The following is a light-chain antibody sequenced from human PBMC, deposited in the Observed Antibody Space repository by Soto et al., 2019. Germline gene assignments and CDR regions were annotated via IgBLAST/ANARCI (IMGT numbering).Light chain of an antibody. Sequence: QSVLTQPRSVSGSPGQSVTISCIGTNSDVGAYNYVSWYQQHPSKAPKLMIYDVSERPSGVSDRFSGSKSGNTASLTISGLQAEDEGYYYCCSYAGSYSLLFGGGTQLTVL. J-gene: IGLJ7*01. CDR1: NSDVGAYNY. CDR2: DVS. CDR3: CSYAGSYSLL. V-gene: IGLV2-11*01.